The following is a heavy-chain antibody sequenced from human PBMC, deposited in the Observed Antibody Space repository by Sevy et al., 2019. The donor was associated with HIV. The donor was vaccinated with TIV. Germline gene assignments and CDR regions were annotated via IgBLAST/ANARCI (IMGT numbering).Heavy chain of an antibody. J-gene: IGHJ4*02. V-gene: IGHV4-38-2*02. D-gene: IGHD3-22*01. CDR1: GYSITDDYY. CDR2: IYHRGST. Sequence: SETLSLTCTVSGYSITDDYYWGWIRQSPGKGLEWIVHIYHRGSTYYNPSLDSRVTPSVDTSKNQFSLRLSSVTAADTAIYYCARVKLRGAYYYDFWGQGTLVTVSS. CDR3: ARVKLRGAYYYDF.